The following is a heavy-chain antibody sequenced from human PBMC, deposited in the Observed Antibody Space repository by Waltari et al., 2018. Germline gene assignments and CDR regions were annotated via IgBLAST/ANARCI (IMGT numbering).Heavy chain of an antibody. V-gene: IGHV1-69*04. CDR1: GGTFSSYA. Sequence: QVQLVQSGAEVKKPGSSVKVSCKASGGTFSSYAISWVRQAPGQGLEWMGGIIPILGIANYAQKFQGRVTITADESTSTAYMELSSMRSEDTAVYYCAGGNPGNYYYYYMDVWGKGTTVTVSS. D-gene: IGHD2-15*01. CDR3: AGGNPGNYYYYYMDV. J-gene: IGHJ6*03. CDR2: IIPILGIA.